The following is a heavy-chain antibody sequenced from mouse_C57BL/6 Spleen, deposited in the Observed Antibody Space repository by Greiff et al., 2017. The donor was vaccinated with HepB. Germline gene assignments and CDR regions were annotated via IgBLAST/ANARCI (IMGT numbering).Heavy chain of an antibody. CDR1: GYAFSSYW. CDR2: IYPGDGDT. Sequence: VKLMESGAELVKPGASVKISCKASGYAFSSYWMNWVKQRPGKGLEWIGQIYPGDGDTNYNGKFKGKATLTADKSSSTAYMQLSSLTSEDSAVYFCARGDYGSVYAMDYWGQGTSVTVSS. D-gene: IGHD1-1*01. V-gene: IGHV1-80*01. J-gene: IGHJ4*01. CDR3: ARGDYGSVYAMDY.